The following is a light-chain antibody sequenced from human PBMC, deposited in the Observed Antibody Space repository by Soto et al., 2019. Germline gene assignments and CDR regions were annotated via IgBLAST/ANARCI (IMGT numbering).Light chain of an antibody. CDR2: EVS. V-gene: IGKV1-33*01. Sequence: EIQMTQSPSSLSASGGDRGSITCQASHHVNKYLTWYQQKPGKAPTLLIYEVSKLKTGVATSFSGSGSGTQMSRSVTNLQPNGFSTYYCQQHDVAPYALGQVT. J-gene: IGKJ2*01. CDR1: HHVNKY. CDR3: QQHDVAPYA.